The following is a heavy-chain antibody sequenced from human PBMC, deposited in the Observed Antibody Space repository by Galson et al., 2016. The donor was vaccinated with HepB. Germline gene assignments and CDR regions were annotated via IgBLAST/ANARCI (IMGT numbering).Heavy chain of an antibody. J-gene: IGHJ4*02. D-gene: IGHD3-10*01. CDR1: GFTFSSYW. V-gene: IGHV3-74*01. CDR2: INTDGSST. CDR3: ARGVPYYYSSGSYYLDY. Sequence: LRLSCAASGFTFSSYWMHWVRQAPGKGLVWVSRINTDGSSTSYADSMKGRFTISRDNAKNTLYLQMNSLRAEDTAVYYCARGVPYYYSSGSYYLDYWGQGTLGTVSS.